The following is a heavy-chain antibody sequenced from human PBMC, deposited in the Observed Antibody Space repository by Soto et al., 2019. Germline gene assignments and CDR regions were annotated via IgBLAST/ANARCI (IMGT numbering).Heavy chain of an antibody. CDR1: GYTFSTSG. CDR2: ISTYNGDT. D-gene: IGHD2-15*01. Sequence: QVQLVQSGAEVRKPGASVKVSCKASGYTFSTSGMSWLRQAPGQGLERMGWISTYNGDTNDAPKFQDRVTMTSDTSTSTVYMELRSLRSDDTVVYYCARAGAAPYYYYGMDVWGQGTRVTVSS. J-gene: IGHJ6*02. CDR3: ARAGAAPYYYYGMDV. V-gene: IGHV1-18*01.